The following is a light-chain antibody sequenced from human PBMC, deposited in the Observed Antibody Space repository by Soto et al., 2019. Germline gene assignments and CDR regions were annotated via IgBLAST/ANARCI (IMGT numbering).Light chain of an antibody. Sequence: IVLTQSTGTLSLSPGERATLSCRASQSVSNYLAWNQRKPGQAPRLLIYGASSRATGIPDRFSGSGSGTDFTLTISRLEPEDFAVYYCHQYGGSPQTFGQGTKV. CDR2: GAS. J-gene: IGKJ1*01. CDR1: QSVSNY. CDR3: HQYGGSPQT. V-gene: IGKV3-20*01.